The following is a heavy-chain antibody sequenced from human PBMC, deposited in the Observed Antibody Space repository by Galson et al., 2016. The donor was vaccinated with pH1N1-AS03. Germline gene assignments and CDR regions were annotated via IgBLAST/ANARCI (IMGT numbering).Heavy chain of an antibody. Sequence: SLRLSCAASGFTFTSSTMSWVRQAPGKGLEWVSSITSSSTYIYYADSVKGRFTISRDNAKNSLYLQMNSLRAEDTAVYYCARDSGYCRSTSCRGDAFDIWGQGTMVTVSS. J-gene: IGHJ3*02. V-gene: IGHV3-21*04. D-gene: IGHD2-2*01. CDR2: ITSSSTYI. CDR1: GFTFTSST. CDR3: ARDSGYCRSTSCRGDAFDI.